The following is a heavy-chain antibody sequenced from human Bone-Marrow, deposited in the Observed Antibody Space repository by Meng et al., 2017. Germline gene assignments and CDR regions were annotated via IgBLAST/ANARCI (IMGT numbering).Heavy chain of an antibody. CDR2: IYHSGST. D-gene: IGHD3-22*01. CDR3: ARDISYYYDSSGYYSPDY. V-gene: IGHV4-38-2*02. J-gene: IGHJ4*02. Sequence: SETLSLTCAVSGYSISSGYYWGWIRQPPGKGLEWIGSIYHSGSTYYNPSLKSRVTISVDTSKNQFSLKLSSVTAADTAVYYCARDISYYYDSSGYYSPDYWGQGTLVTVSS. CDR1: GYSISSGYY.